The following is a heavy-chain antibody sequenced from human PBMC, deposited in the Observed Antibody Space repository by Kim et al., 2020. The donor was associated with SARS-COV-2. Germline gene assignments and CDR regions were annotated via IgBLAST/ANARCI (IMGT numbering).Heavy chain of an antibody. Sequence: GGSLRLSCSASGLIFSNYAMHWVRQTPGKGLEDVAGVKSGGDSAYYADSVKGRFTVSRDNSKNTLYLQMSSLRPEDTAIYYCALDYGDYDGPFYHWGQGTLVTVSS. CDR3: ALDYGDYDGPFYH. V-gene: IGHV3-64D*09. CDR2: VKSGGDSA. J-gene: IGHJ4*02. D-gene: IGHD4-17*01. CDR1: GLIFSNYA.